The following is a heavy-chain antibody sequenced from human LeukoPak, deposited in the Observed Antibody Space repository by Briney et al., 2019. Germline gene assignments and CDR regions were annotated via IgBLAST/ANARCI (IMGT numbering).Heavy chain of an antibody. CDR1: GFTFSSYG. CDR3: ARGSAALYYFDF. D-gene: IGHD2-2*01. CDR2: IWYDGSDI. J-gene: IGHJ4*02. Sequence: GGSLGLSCAASGFTFSSYGMHWVRQAPGKGLEWVALIWYDGSDIYYADSVKGRFIISRDNSKNTLYLQMNTLRAEDTAVYYCARGSAALYYFDFWGQGTLVTVSS. V-gene: IGHV3-33*01.